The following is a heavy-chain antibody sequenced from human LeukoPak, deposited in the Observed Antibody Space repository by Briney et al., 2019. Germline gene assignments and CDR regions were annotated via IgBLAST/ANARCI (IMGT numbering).Heavy chain of an antibody. Sequence: GGSLRLSCAASGFTFSSYAKHWVRQAPGKGLEWVAVISYDGSNKYYADSVKGRFTISRDNSKNTLYLQMNSLRAEDTAVYYCAKVAVRKFDFDYWGQGTLVTVSS. J-gene: IGHJ4*02. CDR3: AKVAVRKFDFDY. CDR2: ISYDGSNK. V-gene: IGHV3-30*04. D-gene: IGHD1-14*01. CDR1: GFTFSSYA.